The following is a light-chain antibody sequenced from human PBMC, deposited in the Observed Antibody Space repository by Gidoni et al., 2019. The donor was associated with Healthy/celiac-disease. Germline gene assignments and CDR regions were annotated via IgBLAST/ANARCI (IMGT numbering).Light chain of an antibody. J-gene: IGKJ4*01. V-gene: IGKV3-11*01. Sequence: ELVFTQSPATLSLSPGERATLSCRASQSVSSYLAWYQQKPGQAPRLLIYDASNRATGIPARFSGSGSGTDVTLTISSLEPEDFAVYYCQQRSNWPLTFGGGTKVEIK. CDR2: DAS. CDR3: QQRSNWPLT. CDR1: QSVSSY.